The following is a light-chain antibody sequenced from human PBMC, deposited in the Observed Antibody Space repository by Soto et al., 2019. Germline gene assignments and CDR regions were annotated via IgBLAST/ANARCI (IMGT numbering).Light chain of an antibody. Sequence: QSVLTQPASVSGSPGQSIIISCTGSSSDIGTYNYISWYQQHPGKAPKVLIYEVSNRPSGVSNRFSGSKSGNTASLSISGLRAEDEAHYYCSSYTTSSTVVFGGGTKLTVL. CDR1: SSDIGTYNY. J-gene: IGLJ3*02. CDR3: SSYTTSSTVV. CDR2: EVS. V-gene: IGLV2-14*01.